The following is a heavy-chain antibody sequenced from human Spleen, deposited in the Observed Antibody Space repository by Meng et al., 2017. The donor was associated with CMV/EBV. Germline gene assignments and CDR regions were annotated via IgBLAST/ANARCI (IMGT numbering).Heavy chain of an antibody. CDR3: ARLTILLAVDY. J-gene: IGHJ4*02. V-gene: IGHV4-39*07. CDR1: GGSVSSSAHF. D-gene: IGHD2-21*01. Sequence: SETLSLTCTVSGGSVSSSAHFWGWIRQSPGKGLEWIASVYYSGTPYYNPSVESRVTISVDRSKNQFSLNLTSVTAADTAVYYCARLTILLAVDYWGQGALVTVSS. CDR2: VYYSGTP.